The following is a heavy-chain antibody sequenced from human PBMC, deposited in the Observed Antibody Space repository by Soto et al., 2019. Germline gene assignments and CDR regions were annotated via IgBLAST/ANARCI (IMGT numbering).Heavy chain of an antibody. D-gene: IGHD6-19*01. CDR1: GFNFGAYA. CDR2: ISGSSSGT. V-gene: IGHV3-23*01. Sequence: GWSLRLSCEASGFNFGAYAMSWVRQAPGKGLEWVSGISGSSSGTYYTDSVKGRFTISRDNSKNTVYLQMNSLRGEDTAVYYCAKERSENFWVYYYAMDVWGQGTAVTVYS. CDR3: AKERSENFWVYYYAMDV. J-gene: IGHJ6*02.